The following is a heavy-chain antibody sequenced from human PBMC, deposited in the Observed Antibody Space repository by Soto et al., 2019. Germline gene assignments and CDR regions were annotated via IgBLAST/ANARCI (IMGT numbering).Heavy chain of an antibody. D-gene: IGHD3-10*01. J-gene: IGHJ6*02. CDR2: ISYDGSNK. Sequence: GGSLRLSCADSGFTFSSYAMHWVRQAPGKRLEWVAVISYDGSNKYYADSVKGRFTISRDNSKNTLYLQMNSLRAEDTAVYYCARDFSTYGSYYKVYYYYGMDVWGQGTTVTVSS. CDR3: ARDFSTYGSYYKVYYYYGMDV. CDR1: GFTFSSYA. V-gene: IGHV3-30-3*01.